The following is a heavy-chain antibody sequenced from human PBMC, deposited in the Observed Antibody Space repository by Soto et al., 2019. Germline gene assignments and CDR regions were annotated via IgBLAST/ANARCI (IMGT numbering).Heavy chain of an antibody. CDR2: MSHSGGT. CDR1: GGFVSSGSYY. V-gene: IGHV4-34*01. D-gene: IGHD1-1*01. J-gene: IGHJ3*02. CDR3: ARVERGTATTVVDAFDI. Sequence: QVQLQQWGAGLLKPSETLSLTCAVYGGFVSSGSYYWSWIRQPPGKGLEWIGEMSHSGGTHFNPSLKSRVTISVDTSKIQFPLKMSSVTAADTALYYCARVERGTATTVVDAFDIWGPGTMVTVSS.